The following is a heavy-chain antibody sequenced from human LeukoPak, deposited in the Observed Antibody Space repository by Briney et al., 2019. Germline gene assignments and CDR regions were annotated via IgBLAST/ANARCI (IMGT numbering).Heavy chain of an antibody. CDR1: GFILKDHY. J-gene: IGHJ2*01. CDR3: ARGGMWARDPYWYFDL. Sequence: KPGGSLRLSCAASGFILKDHYMSWLRQARGKGREWVSYINHIGTQTDYADSVKGRFTISRDSANNLLSLQMNSLRAEDTAIYSCARGGMWARDPYWYFDLWGRGTLVTVSS. D-gene: IGHD1-26*01. CDR2: INHIGTQT. V-gene: IGHV3-11*06.